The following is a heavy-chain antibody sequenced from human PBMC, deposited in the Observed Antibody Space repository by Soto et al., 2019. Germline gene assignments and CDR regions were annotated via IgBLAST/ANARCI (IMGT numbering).Heavy chain of an antibody. V-gene: IGHV4-30-4*01. Sequence: SETLSLTCTVSGGSISSGDYYWSWIRQPPGKGLEWIGYIYYSGSTYYNPSLKSRVTISVDTSKNQFPLKLSSVTAADTAVYYCARSSLNSNWFDPWRQGTLVTVSS. CDR3: ARSSLNSNWFDP. D-gene: IGHD6-6*01. CDR2: IYYSGST. CDR1: GGSISSGDYY. J-gene: IGHJ5*02.